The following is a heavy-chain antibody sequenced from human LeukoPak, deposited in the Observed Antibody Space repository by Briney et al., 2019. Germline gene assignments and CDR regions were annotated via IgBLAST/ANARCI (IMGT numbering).Heavy chain of an antibody. V-gene: IGHV1-18*01. CDR3: AKYCSSTSCYGMDV. Sequence: ASVKVSCKASGYTFTSYGISLVRQAPGQGLEWMGWISAYNGNTYYAQKLQGRVTMTTDTSTSTAYMELRSLRSDDTAVYYCAKYCSSTSCYGMDVWGQGTTVTVSS. CDR2: ISAYNGNT. CDR1: GYTFTSYG. J-gene: IGHJ6*02. D-gene: IGHD2-2*01.